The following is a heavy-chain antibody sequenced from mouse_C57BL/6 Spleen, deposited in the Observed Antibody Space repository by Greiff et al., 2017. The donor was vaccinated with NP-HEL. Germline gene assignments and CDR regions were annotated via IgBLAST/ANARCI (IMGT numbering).Heavy chain of an antibody. Sequence: QVQLQQPGAELVKPGASVKLSCKASGYTFTSYWMQWVNQRPGQGLEWIGEIDPSDSYTNYNQKFKGKATLTVDTSSSTAYMQLSSLTSEDSAVYYCARWDYGNYVGAMDYWGQGTSVTVSS. D-gene: IGHD2-1*01. V-gene: IGHV1-50*01. CDR1: GYTFTSYW. J-gene: IGHJ4*01. CDR3: ARWDYGNYVGAMDY. CDR2: IDPSDSYT.